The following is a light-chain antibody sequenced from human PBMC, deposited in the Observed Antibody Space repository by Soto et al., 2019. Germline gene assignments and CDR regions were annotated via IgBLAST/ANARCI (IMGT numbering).Light chain of an antibody. CDR3: SSFSGFSTV. Sequence: QSALTQPSSASGSPGQSVTISCTGTSSDVGGYNYVSWYQQHPGKAPRLVIYEVTKRPSGVPDRFSGSKSGNTASLTVSGLQADDEADYYCSSFSGFSTVFGTGTKVTVL. CDR2: EVT. J-gene: IGLJ1*01. CDR1: SSDVGGYNY. V-gene: IGLV2-8*01.